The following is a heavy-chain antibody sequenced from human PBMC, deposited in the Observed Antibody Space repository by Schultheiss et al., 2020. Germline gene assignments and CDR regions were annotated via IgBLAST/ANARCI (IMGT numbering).Heavy chain of an antibody. CDR3: ARDPADDYYYYGMDV. Sequence: ASVKVSCKVSGYTLTELSMHWVRQAPGKGLEWMGWMNPNSGNTGYAQKFQGRVTMTRNTSISTAYMELSSLRSDDTAVYYCARDPADDYYYYGMDVWGQGTTVTVSS. CDR1: GYTLTELS. CDR2: MNPNSGNT. V-gene: IGHV1-8*01. J-gene: IGHJ6*02.